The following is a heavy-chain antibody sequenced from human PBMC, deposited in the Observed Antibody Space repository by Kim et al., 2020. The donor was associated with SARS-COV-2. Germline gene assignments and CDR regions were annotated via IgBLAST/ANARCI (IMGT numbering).Heavy chain of an antibody. Sequence: SETLSLTCTVSGASIGSHGYFWAWIRQRPGKGLEWIGSLSDSGRRYYNPSLERRVTTTLDTSKTQFSPRLTSVTAPDTAVYRWARLYAFTGSYTAYYFDFWGQGTLVPVSS. CDR2: LSDSGRR. D-gene: IGHD3-10*01. CDR1: GASIGSHGYF. CDR3: ARLYAFTGSYTAYYFDF. J-gene: IGHJ4*02. V-gene: IGHV4-39*01.